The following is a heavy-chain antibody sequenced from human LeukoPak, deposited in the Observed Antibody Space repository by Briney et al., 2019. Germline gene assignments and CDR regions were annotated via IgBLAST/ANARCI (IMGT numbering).Heavy chain of an antibody. CDR2: IIPIFGTA. CDR1: GGTFSSYA. D-gene: IGHD3-10*01. CDR3: ARSITMVRGVSDY. Sequence: ASVKVSCKASGGTFSSYAISWVRQAPGQGLEWMGGIIPIFGTANYAQKFQGRVTMTRDTSTSTVYMELSSLRSEDTAVYYCARSITMVRGVSDYWGQGTLVTVSS. V-gene: IGHV1-69*05. J-gene: IGHJ4*02.